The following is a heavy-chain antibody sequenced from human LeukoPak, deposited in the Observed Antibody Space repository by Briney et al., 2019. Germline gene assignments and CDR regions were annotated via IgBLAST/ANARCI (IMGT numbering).Heavy chain of an antibody. CDR1: GFTVSSNY. J-gene: IGHJ4*02. CDR3: ARGGRWLPPDFDY. V-gene: IGHV3-11*04. Sequence: GGSLRLSCAASGFTVSSNYMSWVRQAPGKGLEWVSYISSSGSTIYYADSVKGRFTISRDNAKNSLYLQMNSLRAEDTAVYYCARGGRWLPPDFDYWGQGTLVTVSS. D-gene: IGHD5-24*01. CDR2: ISSSGSTI.